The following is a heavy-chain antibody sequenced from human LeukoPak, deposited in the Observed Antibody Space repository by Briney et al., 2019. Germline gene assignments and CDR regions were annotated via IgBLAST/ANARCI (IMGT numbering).Heavy chain of an antibody. D-gene: IGHD5-12*01. CDR1: EFTFSNYG. J-gene: IGHJ4*02. CDR2: TGYDGSNE. Sequence: PGGSLRLSCAASEFTFSNYGMHWVRQVPGKGLEWVAFTGYDGSNEHYADSVKGRFTISRDNSKNTLYLQMNSLRAEDTAVYYCALVATTTPFDYWGQGTLVTVSS. CDR3: ALVATTTPFDY. V-gene: IGHV3-30*02.